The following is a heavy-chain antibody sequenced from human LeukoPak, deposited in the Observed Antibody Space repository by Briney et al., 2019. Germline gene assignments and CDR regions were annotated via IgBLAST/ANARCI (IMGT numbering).Heavy chain of an antibody. CDR1: GYNITTKW. J-gene: IGHJ6*02. Sequence: GESLKISCEGSGYNITTKWIGWVRQMPGKGLEWMGIIYPGDSKTIYSPSFQGQVFISADRSIRTAYLQWRSLKASDTAMYYCARHEPVFSMDVWGQGTTVTVSS. CDR3: ARHEPVFSMDV. CDR2: IYPGDSKT. V-gene: IGHV5-51*01.